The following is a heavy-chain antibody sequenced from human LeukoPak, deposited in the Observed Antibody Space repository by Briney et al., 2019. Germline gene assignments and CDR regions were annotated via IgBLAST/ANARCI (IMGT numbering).Heavy chain of an antibody. Sequence: GGSLRLSCAASGFTFSSYEMNWVRQGPGKGLEWVSYISSSGSTKYYADSVKGRFTISRHNARKPLYLQMNSLRAEDTAAYYCARGWGEGGQGTLVTVSS. CDR3: ARGWGE. J-gene: IGHJ4*02. V-gene: IGHV3-48*03. D-gene: IGHD3-10*01. CDR2: ISSSGSTK. CDR1: GFTFSSYE.